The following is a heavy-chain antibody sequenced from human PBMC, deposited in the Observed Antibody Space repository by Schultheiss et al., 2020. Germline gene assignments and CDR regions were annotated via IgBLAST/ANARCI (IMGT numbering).Heavy chain of an antibody. J-gene: IGHJ4*02. CDR1: GFTFSGYE. D-gene: IGHD1-26*01. V-gene: IGHV3-48*03. CDR3: ARGGARGLDY. Sequence: GESLKISCAASGFTFSGYEFNWVRQAPGKGLEWVSYISTSGSTIYYADSLKGRFTISRDNAKNSLYLLMNSLRAEDTALYYCARGGARGLDYWGQGTLVTVSS. CDR2: ISTSGSTI.